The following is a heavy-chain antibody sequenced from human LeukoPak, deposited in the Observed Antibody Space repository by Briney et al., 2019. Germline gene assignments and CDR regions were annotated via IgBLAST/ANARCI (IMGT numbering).Heavy chain of an antibody. CDR1: GGSISSNY. Sequence: PSETLSLTCTVSGGSISSNYWSWILQPPGKGLEWIGYIYYSGTTSYNPSLKSRVTISLDTSKNQFSLKVSSVTAADTAVYYCARVGWPVLLIGSWGQGTLVTVSS. CDR3: ARVGWPVLLIGS. D-gene: IGHD2/OR15-2a*01. CDR2: IYYSGTT. V-gene: IGHV4-59*01. J-gene: IGHJ5*01.